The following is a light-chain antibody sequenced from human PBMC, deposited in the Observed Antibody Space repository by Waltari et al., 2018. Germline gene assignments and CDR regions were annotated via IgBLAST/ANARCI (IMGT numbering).Light chain of an antibody. V-gene: IGKV3-11*01. CDR3: QQRSGWPYT. CDR1: QSVSRY. J-gene: IGKJ2*01. CDR2: DAS. Sequence: EIVLTQSPATLSLSPGEGATLSCRASQSVSRYLAWYQQKPGQAPRLLIYDASNRATGIPARFSASESGTDFTLTLSSLEPEDFAVYYCQQRSGWPYTFGQGTKLEIK.